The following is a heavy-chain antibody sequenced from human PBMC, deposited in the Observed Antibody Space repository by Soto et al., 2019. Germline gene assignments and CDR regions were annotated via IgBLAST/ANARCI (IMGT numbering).Heavy chain of an antibody. Sequence: QVHLVASGGGVVQPGRSLRLSCAASGFTFSTYGMHWVRQAPGKGLEWVAVIWYDGSKTYYADSVKGRFTISKDNSKHTLFLQLNSLRAEDTAIYYCARDIWFERSKCLDYWGQGTLVTVSS. D-gene: IGHD3-10*01. CDR1: GFTFSTYG. V-gene: IGHV3-33*01. CDR2: IWYDGSKT. J-gene: IGHJ4*02. CDR3: ARDIWFERSKCLDY.